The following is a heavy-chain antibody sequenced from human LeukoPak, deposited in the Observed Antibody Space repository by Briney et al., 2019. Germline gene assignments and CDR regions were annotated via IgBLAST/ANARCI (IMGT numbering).Heavy chain of an antibody. D-gene: IGHD2-15*01. V-gene: IGHV3-7*01. CDR3: ARAALYCSGGSCYSGYFDY. CDR2: IKQDGSEK. Sequence: SGGSLRLSCAASGFTFSSYWVSWVRQAPGKGLEWVANIKQDGSEKYYVDSVKGRFTISRDNAKNSLYLQMNSLRAEDTAVYYCARAALYCSGGSCYSGYFDYWGQGTLVTVSS. J-gene: IGHJ4*02. CDR1: GFTFSSYW.